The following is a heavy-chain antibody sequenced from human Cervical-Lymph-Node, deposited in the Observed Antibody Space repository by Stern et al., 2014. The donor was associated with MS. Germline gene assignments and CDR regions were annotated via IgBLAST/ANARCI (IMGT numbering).Heavy chain of an antibody. CDR3: ARGNWNYEGMGY. V-gene: IGHV3-33*01. CDR1: GFTFSNYG. Sequence: QVQLVQSGGGVVQPGRSLRLSCAASGFTFSNYGMHWVRQAPGTGLEWLAVIWYDGNKKFYADSVKGRFTISRDNSKNTLYLQMDSLRAEDTAVYYCARGNWNYEGMGYWGQGTLVTVSS. D-gene: IGHD1-7*01. CDR2: IWYDGNKK. J-gene: IGHJ4*02.